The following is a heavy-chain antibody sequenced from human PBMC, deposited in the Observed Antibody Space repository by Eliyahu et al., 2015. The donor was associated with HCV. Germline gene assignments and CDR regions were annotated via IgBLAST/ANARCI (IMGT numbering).Heavy chain of an antibody. Sequence: EVQLVQSGGGLVQPGGSLXLXCAASGFTVSGNYLXWVRQAPGKGLEWVSLIHSGGSTDYADSVTGRFTIFRDNSKNTLYLQMNSLRPEDTATYYCARGQAAEAGTYWGQGTLVTVSS. CDR3: ARGQAAEAGTY. V-gene: IGHV3-66*02. D-gene: IGHD6-13*01. CDR2: IHSGGST. CDR1: GFTVSGNY. J-gene: IGHJ4*02.